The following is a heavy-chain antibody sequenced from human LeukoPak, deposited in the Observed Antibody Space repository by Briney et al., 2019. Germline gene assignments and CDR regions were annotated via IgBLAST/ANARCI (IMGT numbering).Heavy chain of an antibody. D-gene: IGHD3-22*01. CDR1: GGSISSSSYY. CDR2: IYYSGSA. Sequence: SETLSLTCTVSGGSISSSSYYWGWIRQPPGKGLEWIGSIYYSGSASYNPSLKSRVTISVDTSKNQFSLKVSSVTAADTAVYYCARPVQDDSSGYYYVSPWGQGTLVTVSS. J-gene: IGHJ5*02. CDR3: ARPVQDDSSGYYYVSP. V-gene: IGHV4-39*01.